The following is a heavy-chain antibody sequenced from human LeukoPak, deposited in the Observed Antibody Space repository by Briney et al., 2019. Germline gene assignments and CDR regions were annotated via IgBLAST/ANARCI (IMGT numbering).Heavy chain of an antibody. CDR3: ARGRWRIAARLVPKYVDY. J-gene: IGHJ4*02. CDR1: GGSFSGYY. Sequence: SETLSLTCAVYGGSFSGYYWSWIRQPPGKGLEWIGENNHSGSTNYNPSLNSRVTISVDTSKNQFSLKLSSVTAADTAVSYVARGRWRIAARLVPKYVDYWGQGTLVTVSS. D-gene: IGHD6-6*01. CDR2: NNHSGST. V-gene: IGHV4-34*01.